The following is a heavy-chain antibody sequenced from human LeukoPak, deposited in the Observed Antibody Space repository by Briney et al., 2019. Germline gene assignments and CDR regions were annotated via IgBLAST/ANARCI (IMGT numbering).Heavy chain of an antibody. J-gene: IGHJ4*02. CDR3: ARPNDSESFYRANHY. Sequence: PGRSLRLSCAASGFSYNSYPMHWVRQAPGKGLEWVAVISNDGNNKYYADSVKGRFTISRDNSTITLSLQRNGLRVEDTAVYYCARPNDSESFYRANHYWGRGTLVTV. CDR2: ISNDGNNK. D-gene: IGHD3-10*01. V-gene: IGHV3-30*04. CDR1: GFSYNSYP.